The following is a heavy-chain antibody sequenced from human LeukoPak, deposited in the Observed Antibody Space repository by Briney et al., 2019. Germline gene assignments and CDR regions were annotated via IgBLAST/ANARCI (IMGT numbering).Heavy chain of an antibody. J-gene: IGHJ5*02. V-gene: IGHV3-30-3*01. CDR1: GFTFSSYA. CDR2: ISYDGSNK. Sequence: GRSLRLSCAASGFTFSSYAMHWVRQAPGKGLEWVAVISYDGSNKYYADSVKGRLTISRDNSKNTLYLQMNSLRAEDTAVYYCARGLLPPRWFDPWGQGTLVTVSS. CDR3: ARGLLPPRWFDP. D-gene: IGHD2-21*02.